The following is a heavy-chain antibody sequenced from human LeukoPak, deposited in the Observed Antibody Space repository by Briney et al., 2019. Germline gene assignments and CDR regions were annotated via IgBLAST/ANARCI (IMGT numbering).Heavy chain of an antibody. CDR2: ISYDGSNK. CDR1: GFTFSSYA. D-gene: IGHD1-1*01. Sequence: GGSLRLSCAASGFTFSSYAMHWVRQAPGKGLEWVAVISYDGSNKYYADSVKGRFTISRDNSKNTLHLQMNSLRPDDSALYYCAREDNPLWFDPWGQGTLVTVSS. V-gene: IGHV3-30-3*01. CDR3: AREDNPLWFDP. J-gene: IGHJ5*02.